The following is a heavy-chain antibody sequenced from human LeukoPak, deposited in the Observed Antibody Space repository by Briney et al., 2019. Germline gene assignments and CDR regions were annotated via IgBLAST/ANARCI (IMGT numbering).Heavy chain of an antibody. CDR2: IYSSGST. CDR1: GVSISSHY. CDR3: ARGPGATTREAFDI. Sequence: ESSETLSLTCTVSGVSISSHYWTWIRQPAGKGLEWIGRIYSSGSTTYNPSLKSRVTMSVDTSKNQFSLKLSSVTAADTAVYYCARGPGATTREAFDIWGQGTMVTVSS. J-gene: IGHJ3*02. V-gene: IGHV4-4*07. D-gene: IGHD1-26*01.